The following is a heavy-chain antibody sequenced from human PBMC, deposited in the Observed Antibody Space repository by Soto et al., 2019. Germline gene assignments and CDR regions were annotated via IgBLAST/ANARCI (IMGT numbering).Heavy chain of an antibody. CDR3: ARAGHYDILTGYYLTKYFDY. J-gene: IGHJ4*02. D-gene: IGHD3-9*01. Sequence: QVQLVQSGAEVKQPGSSVKVSCKASGGTFSSYTISWVRQAPGQGLEWMGRIIPILGIANYALKFQGRVTITADKSTSTAYMELSSLRSEDTAVYYCARAGHYDILTGYYLTKYFDYWGQGTLVTVSS. CDR1: GGTFSSYT. V-gene: IGHV1-69*02. CDR2: IIPILGIA.